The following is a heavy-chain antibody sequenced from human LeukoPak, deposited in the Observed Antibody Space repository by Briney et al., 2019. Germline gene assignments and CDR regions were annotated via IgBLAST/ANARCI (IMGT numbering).Heavy chain of an antibody. V-gene: IGHV3-30*02. D-gene: IGHD3-10*01. CDR1: GFTFSSYG. CDR3: AKDLPEYYGSGSYGFDY. J-gene: IGHJ4*02. Sequence: GGSLRLSCAASGFTFSSYGLHWVRQAPGKGLEWVAFIRYDGSNKYYADSVKGRFTISRDNSKNTLFLQMNSLRADDTAVYYCAKDLPEYYGSGSYGFDYSGQGTLVTVSS. CDR2: IRYDGSNK.